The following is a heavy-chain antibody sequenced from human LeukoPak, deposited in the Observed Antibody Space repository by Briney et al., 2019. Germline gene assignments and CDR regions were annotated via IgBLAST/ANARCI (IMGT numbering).Heavy chain of an antibody. CDR1: GFSLSTSGVG. CDR2: IYWDDDK. D-gene: IGHD3-22*01. Sequence: SGPTLVNPTQTLTLTCTFSGFSLSTSGVGVGWIRQPPGKALEWLALIYWDDDKRYSPSLKSRLTITKDTSKNQVVLTMTNMDPVDTATYYCAHLLDYYDSSGYSPLVAFDIWGQGTMVTVSS. CDR3: AHLLDYYDSSGYSPLVAFDI. V-gene: IGHV2-5*02. J-gene: IGHJ3*02.